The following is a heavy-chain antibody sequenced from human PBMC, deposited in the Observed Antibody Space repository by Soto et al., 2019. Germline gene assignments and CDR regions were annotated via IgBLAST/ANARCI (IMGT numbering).Heavy chain of an antibody. CDR1: GYTFTSYA. J-gene: IGHJ5*02. CDR2: IIPIFGTA. CDR3: ARVFSITMVRGVIISDNWFDP. D-gene: IGHD3-10*01. Sequence: SMKVSCKASGYTFTSYAISWVRQAPGQGLEWLGGIIPIFGTANYAQKFQGRVTITADESTSTAYMELSSLRSEDTAVYYCARVFSITMVRGVIISDNWFDPWGQGTLVTVSS. V-gene: IGHV1-69*13.